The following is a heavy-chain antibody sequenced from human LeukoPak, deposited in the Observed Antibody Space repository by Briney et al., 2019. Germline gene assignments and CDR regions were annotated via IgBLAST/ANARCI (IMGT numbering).Heavy chain of an antibody. Sequence: GRSLRLSCAASGFTFSSYAMHWVRQAPGKGLEYVSAISSNGGSTYYANSVKGRFTISRDNSKNTLYLQMGSLRAEDMAVYYCARGSTFDWSDYYYYYMDVWGKGTTVTVSS. J-gene: IGHJ6*03. CDR2: ISSNGGST. V-gene: IGHV3-64*01. D-gene: IGHD3-9*01. CDR1: GFTFSSYA. CDR3: ARGSTFDWSDYYYYYMDV.